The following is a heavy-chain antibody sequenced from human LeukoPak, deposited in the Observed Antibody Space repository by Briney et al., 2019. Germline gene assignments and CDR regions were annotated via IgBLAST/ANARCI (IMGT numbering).Heavy chain of an antibody. CDR2: INHSGST. CDR1: GGSFSGYY. CDR3: ARGRTKHTIFGPAAGP. Sequence: SETLSLTXAVYGGSFSGYYWSWIRQPPGKGLEWIGEINHSGSTNYNPSLKSRVTISVDTSKNQFSLKLSSVTAADTAVYYCARGRTKHTIFGPAAGPWGQGTLVTVSS. D-gene: IGHD3-3*01. J-gene: IGHJ5*02. V-gene: IGHV4-34*01.